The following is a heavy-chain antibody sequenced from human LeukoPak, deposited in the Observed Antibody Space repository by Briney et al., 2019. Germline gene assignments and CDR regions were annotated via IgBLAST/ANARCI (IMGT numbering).Heavy chain of an antibody. D-gene: IGHD2-2*01. V-gene: IGHV3-23*01. CDR1: GFTFSSYA. J-gene: IGHJ6*02. Sequence: GSLRLSCAASGFTFSSYAMSWVRQAPGKGLEWVSAISGSGGSTYYADSVKGRFTISRDNSKNTLYLQMNSLRAEDTAVYYCAKNLHCSSTSCYVRGGDYYYYYGMDVWGQGTTVTVSS. CDR2: ISGSGGST. CDR3: AKNLHCSSTSCYVRGGDYYYYYGMDV.